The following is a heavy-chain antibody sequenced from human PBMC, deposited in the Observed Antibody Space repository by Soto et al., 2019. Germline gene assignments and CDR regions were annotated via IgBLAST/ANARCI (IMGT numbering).Heavy chain of an antibody. CDR3: ARASHYYDSSGYYYSRFDY. J-gene: IGHJ4*02. V-gene: IGHV1-69*06. Sequence: SVKVSCKSSGGTFSSYSISWGRRAPGQGLEWMGGIIPIFGTANYAQKFQGRVTITADKSTSTAYMELSSLRSEDTAVYYCARASHYYDSSGYYYSRFDYWGQGTLVTVSS. CDR2: IIPIFGTA. CDR1: GGTFSSYS. D-gene: IGHD3-22*01.